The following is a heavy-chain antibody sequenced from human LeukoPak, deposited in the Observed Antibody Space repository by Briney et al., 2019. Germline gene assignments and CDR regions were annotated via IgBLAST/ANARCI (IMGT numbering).Heavy chain of an antibody. V-gene: IGHV4-31*03. Sequence: SQTLSLTCTASGGSISSGGYYWSWIRQHPGKGLEWIGYIYYSGSTYYNPPLKSRVTISVDTSKNQFSLRLSSVTAADTAVYYCARGSHLEWLLFPGWFDPWGQGTLVTVSS. D-gene: IGHD3-3*01. CDR2: IYYSGST. J-gene: IGHJ5*02. CDR1: GGSISSGGYY. CDR3: ARGSHLEWLLFPGWFDP.